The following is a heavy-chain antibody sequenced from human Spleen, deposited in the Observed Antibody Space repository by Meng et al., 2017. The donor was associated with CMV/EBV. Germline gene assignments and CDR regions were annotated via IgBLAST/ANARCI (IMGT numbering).Heavy chain of an antibody. D-gene: IGHD2-2*01. V-gene: IGHV4-39*07. CDR1: GGSISSSSYY. CDR3: ARDLVVPAAIQYYYHNYGMDV. CDR2: IYYSGST. Sequence: SETLSLTCTVSGGSISSSSYYWGWIRQPPGKGLEWIGSIYYSGSTYYNPSLKSRVTISVDTSKNQFSLKLSSVTAADTAVYYCARDLVVPAAIQYYYHNYGMDVWGQGTTVTVSS. J-gene: IGHJ6*02.